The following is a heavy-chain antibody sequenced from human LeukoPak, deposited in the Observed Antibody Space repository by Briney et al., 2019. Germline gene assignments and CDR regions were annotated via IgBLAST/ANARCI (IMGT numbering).Heavy chain of an antibody. CDR1: GGSFSGYY. CDR2: INHSGST. Sequence: PSETLSLTCAVYGGSFSGYYWSWIRQPPGKGLGWIGEINHSGSTNYNPSLKSRVTISVDTSKNQFSLKLSSVTAADTAVYYCAREVTSGRDGYNYFDYWGQGTLVTVSS. V-gene: IGHV4-34*01. J-gene: IGHJ4*02. CDR3: AREVTSGRDGYNYFDY. D-gene: IGHD5-24*01.